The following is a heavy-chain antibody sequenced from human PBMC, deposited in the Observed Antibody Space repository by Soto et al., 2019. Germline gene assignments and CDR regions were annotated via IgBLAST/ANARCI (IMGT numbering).Heavy chain of an antibody. CDR3: AKDRAVAGRTHYFDY. Sequence: GGSLRLSCAASGFTFSSYVMNWVRQARGKGLEWVSSISSSSSYIYYADSVKGRFTISRDSAKNSLYLQMNSLRAEDTAVYYCAKDRAVAGRTHYFDYWGQGTLVTVSS. V-gene: IGHV3-21*04. D-gene: IGHD6-19*01. CDR2: ISSSSSYI. CDR1: GFTFSSYV. J-gene: IGHJ4*02.